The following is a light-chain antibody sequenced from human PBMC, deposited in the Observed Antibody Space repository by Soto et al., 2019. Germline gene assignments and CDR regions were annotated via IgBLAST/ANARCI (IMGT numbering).Light chain of an antibody. J-gene: IGKJ4*01. V-gene: IGKV3D-20*01. CDR2: DAS. Sequence: EIVLTQSPATLSLSPGERATLSCGASQGVSSSYLAGYQQKPGLAPRLLIYDASSRATGIPDRFSGSGSGTDFTLTISRLEPEDFAVYYCQQYGSSPLTFGGGTKVEIK. CDR1: QGVSSSY. CDR3: QQYGSSPLT.